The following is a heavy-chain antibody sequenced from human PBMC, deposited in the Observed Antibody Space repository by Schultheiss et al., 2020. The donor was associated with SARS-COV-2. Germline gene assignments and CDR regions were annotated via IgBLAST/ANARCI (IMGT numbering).Heavy chain of an antibody. J-gene: IGHJ4*02. D-gene: IGHD1-26*01. V-gene: IGHV4-34*01. CDR3: ARGGGSYLNPFDY. CDR1: GGSFSGYY. Sequence: SQTLSLTCAVYGGSFSGYYWSWIRQPPGKGLEWIGSFYHSGSTYYNPSLKSRVTISVDTSKNQFSLKLSSLTAADTAVYYCARGGGSYLNPFDYWGQGTLVTVSS. CDR2: FYHSGST.